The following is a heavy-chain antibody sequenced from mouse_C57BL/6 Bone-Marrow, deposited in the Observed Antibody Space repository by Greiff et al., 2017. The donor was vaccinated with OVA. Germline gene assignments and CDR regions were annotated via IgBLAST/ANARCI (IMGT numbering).Heavy chain of an antibody. CDR1: GYTFTSYW. Sequence: QVQLQQSGAELVKPGASVKLSCKASGYTFTSYWMQWVKQRPGQGLEWIGEIDPSDSYTNYNQKFKGKATLTVDTSSSTAYMQRSSLTSEDSAVYYCARFYVGDYWGQGTSVTVSS. V-gene: IGHV1-50*01. J-gene: IGHJ4*01. CDR3: ARFYVGDY. D-gene: IGHD2-3*01. CDR2: IDPSDSYT.